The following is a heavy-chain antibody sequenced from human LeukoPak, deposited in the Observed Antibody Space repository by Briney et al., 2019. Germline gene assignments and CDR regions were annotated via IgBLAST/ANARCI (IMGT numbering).Heavy chain of an antibody. J-gene: IGHJ4*02. CDR1: GYTFTGYY. Sequence: ASVKVSCKASGYTFTGYYMHWVRQAPGQGDEWMGWINPNSGGTNYAQKFQGRVTMTRDTSISTAYMELSRLRSDDTAVYYCARSIPRPPTNGDYDFDYWGQGTLVTVSS. D-gene: IGHD4-17*01. CDR2: INPNSGGT. V-gene: IGHV1-2*02. CDR3: ARSIPRPPTNGDYDFDY.